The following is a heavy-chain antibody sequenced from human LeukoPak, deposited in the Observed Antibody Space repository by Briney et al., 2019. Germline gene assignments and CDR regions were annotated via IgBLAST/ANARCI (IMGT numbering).Heavy chain of an antibody. D-gene: IGHD5-18*01. CDR2: ILSAGSST. V-gene: IGHV3-74*01. Sequence: GGSLRLSCAASGFTFSSYWMQWVRQAPGKGLVWVSRILSAGSSTSYADSVKGRFTISRDNAKNTLYLQMSSLRAEDTAVYYCARSLLGYSYGYDYFGQGTLVTVSS. J-gene: IGHJ4*02. CDR1: GFTFSSYW. CDR3: ARSLLGYSYGYDY.